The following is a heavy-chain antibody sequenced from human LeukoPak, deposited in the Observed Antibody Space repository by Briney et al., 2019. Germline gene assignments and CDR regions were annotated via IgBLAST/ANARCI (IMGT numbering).Heavy chain of an antibody. CDR2: IYNSGGT. V-gene: IGHV4-59*01. CDR1: DGSISSSY. Sequence: PSETLSLTCTVSDGSISSSYWSWVRQPPGKGLEWIGNIYNSGGTNYNPSLKSRVTTSVDTSKNQFSLKLTSVTAADTAVYYCARYRGNSNGGFDPWGQGTLVTVSS. CDR3: ARYRGNSNGGFDP. D-gene: IGHD4-23*01. J-gene: IGHJ5*02.